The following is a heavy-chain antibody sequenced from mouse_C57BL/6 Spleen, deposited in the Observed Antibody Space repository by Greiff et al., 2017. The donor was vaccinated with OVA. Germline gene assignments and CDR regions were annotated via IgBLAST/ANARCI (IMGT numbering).Heavy chain of an antibody. CDR1: GYTFTSYG. J-gene: IGHJ2*01. D-gene: IGHD2-3*01. CDR2: IYPRSGNT. V-gene: IGHV1-81*01. CDR3: ARSGDGYSVYFDY. Sequence: QVHVKQSGAELARPGASVKLSCKASGYTFTSYGISWVKQRTGQGLEWIGEIYPRSGNTYYNEKFKGKATLTADKSSSTAYMELRSLTSEDSAVYFCARSGDGYSVYFDYWGQGTTLTVSS.